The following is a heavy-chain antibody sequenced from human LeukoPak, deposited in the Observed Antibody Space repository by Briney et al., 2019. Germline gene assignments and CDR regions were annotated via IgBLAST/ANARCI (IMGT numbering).Heavy chain of an antibody. CDR2: INHSGST. Sequence: SETLSLTCAVYGGSFSGYYWSWIRQPPGKGLGWIGEINHSGSTNYNPSLKSRVTISVDTSKNQFSLKLSSVTAADTAVYYCARTPLKSADFWSGYHPADAFDIWGQGTMVTVSS. CDR1: GGSFSGYY. V-gene: IGHV4-34*01. D-gene: IGHD3-3*01. CDR3: ARTPLKSADFWSGYHPADAFDI. J-gene: IGHJ3*02.